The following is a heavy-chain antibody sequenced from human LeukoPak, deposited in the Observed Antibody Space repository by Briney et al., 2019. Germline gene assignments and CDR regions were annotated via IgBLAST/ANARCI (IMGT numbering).Heavy chain of an antibody. CDR1: GGSFSGYY. D-gene: IGHD5-24*01. J-gene: IGHJ3*02. CDR3: ARPRRDGYNSYAFDI. CDR2: INHSGST. V-gene: IGHV4-34*01. Sequence: SETLSLTCAVYGGSFSGYYWSWIRQPPGKGLEWIGEINHSGSTNYNPSLKSRVTISVDTSKNQFSLKLSSVTAADTAVYYCARPRRDGYNSYAFDIWGQGTMVTVSS.